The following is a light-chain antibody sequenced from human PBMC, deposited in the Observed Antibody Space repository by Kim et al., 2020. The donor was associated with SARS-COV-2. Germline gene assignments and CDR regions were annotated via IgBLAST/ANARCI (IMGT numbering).Light chain of an antibody. CDR1: QSVSSN. CDR2: GAS. CDR3: QQYDKWPPGT. V-gene: IGKV3-15*01. J-gene: IGKJ2*02. Sequence: VAPGERATPTCRASQSVSSNLALFQQKPGQAPRLLIYGASTRATGVPARFSGSGSGTEFTLTISSLQSEDFAVYSCQQYDKWPPGTFGQGTKLEI.